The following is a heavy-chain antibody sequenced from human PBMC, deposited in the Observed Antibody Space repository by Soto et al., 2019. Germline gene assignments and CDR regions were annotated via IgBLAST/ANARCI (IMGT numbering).Heavy chain of an antibody. J-gene: IGHJ5*02. CDR1: GGSFSSGSYY. CDR2: IYYSGST. CDR3: ARGGYCSGGSCPPWFDP. V-gene: IGHV4-61*01. D-gene: IGHD2-15*01. Sequence: SETLSLTCTVSGGSFSSGSYYWSWIRQPPGKGLEWIGYIYYSGSTNYNPSLKSRVTMSIDTSKNQFSLNLSSVTAADTAVYYCARGGYCSGGSCPPWFDPWGQGTLVTVS.